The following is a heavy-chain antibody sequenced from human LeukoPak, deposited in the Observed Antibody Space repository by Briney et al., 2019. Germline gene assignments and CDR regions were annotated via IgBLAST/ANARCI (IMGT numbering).Heavy chain of an antibody. CDR3: ARDYRYCSSTSCYAFDY. Sequence: SETLSLTCAVSGYSISSGYYWGWIRQPPGKGVEWIGNMYHSGSTYYNPSLKSRVTISVDTSKNQFSLKLSSVTAADTAMYYCARDYRYCSSTSCYAFDYWGQGTLVTVSS. D-gene: IGHD2-2*01. CDR2: MYHSGST. CDR1: GYSISSGYY. V-gene: IGHV4-38-2*02. J-gene: IGHJ4*02.